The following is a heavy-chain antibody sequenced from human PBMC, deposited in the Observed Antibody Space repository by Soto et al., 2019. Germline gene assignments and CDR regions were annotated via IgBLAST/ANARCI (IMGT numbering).Heavy chain of an antibody. CDR2: INHSGST. CDR3: ARGIFYCGGDCYSNSVAPFDY. J-gene: IGHJ4*02. CDR1: GGSFSGYY. D-gene: IGHD2-21*02. V-gene: IGHV4-34*01. Sequence: SETLSLTCAVYGGSFSGYYWSWIRQPPGKGLEWIGEINHSGSTNYTPSLKSRVTISVDTSKNQFSLKLSSVTAADTAVYYCARGIFYCGGDCYSNSVAPFDYWGQGTLVTVSS.